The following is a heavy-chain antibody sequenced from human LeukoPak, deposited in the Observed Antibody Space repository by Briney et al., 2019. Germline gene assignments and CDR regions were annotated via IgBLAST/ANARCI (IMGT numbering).Heavy chain of an antibody. Sequence: GGSLRLSCAASGFTVSSNYMSWVRQAPGKGLEWVSVIYSGGSTYYADSVKGRFTISRDNSKNTLYLQMNSLGAEDTAVYYCASSGYSSSPFDYWGQGTLVTVSS. CDR1: GFTVSSNY. J-gene: IGHJ4*02. D-gene: IGHD6-13*01. CDR3: ASSGYSSSPFDY. CDR2: IYSGGST. V-gene: IGHV3-53*01.